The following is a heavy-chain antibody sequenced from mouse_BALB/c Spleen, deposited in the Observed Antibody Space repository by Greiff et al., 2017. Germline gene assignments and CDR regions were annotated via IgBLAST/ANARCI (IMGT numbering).Heavy chain of an antibody. Sequence: DVKLVESGGDLVKPGGSLKLSCAASGFTFSSYGMSWVRQTPDKRLEWVATISSGGSYTYYPDSVKGRFTISRDNAKNTLYLQMSSLKSEDTAMYYCARPLYGFAYWGQGTLVTVSA. V-gene: IGHV5-6*02. J-gene: IGHJ3*01. CDR3: ARPLYGFAY. D-gene: IGHD2-10*02. CDR1: GFTFSSYG. CDR2: ISSGGSYT.